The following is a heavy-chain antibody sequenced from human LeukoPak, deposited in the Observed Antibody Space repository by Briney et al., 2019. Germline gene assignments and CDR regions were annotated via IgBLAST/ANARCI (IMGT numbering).Heavy chain of an antibody. D-gene: IGHD6-19*01. CDR3: ATECHSSGWNGDGVDV. J-gene: IGHJ6*02. CDR2: IYYSGST. Sequence: SETLSLTCTVSGGSISRDYWSWIRQPPGKGLEWIGYIYYSGSTNYNPSLESRVSISVDTSKNQFSLKLTSVTAADTAVYYCATECHSSGWNGDGVDVWGQGITVTVSS. CDR1: GGSISRDY. V-gene: IGHV4-59*01.